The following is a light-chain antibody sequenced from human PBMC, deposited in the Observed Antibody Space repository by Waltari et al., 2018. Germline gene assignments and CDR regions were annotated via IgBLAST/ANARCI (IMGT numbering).Light chain of an antibody. CDR2: AAS. J-gene: IGKJ1*01. CDR1: QSIGNNY. CDR3: HQYDRSPWT. V-gene: IGKV3-20*01. Sequence: ENVLTQSPGTLSLSPGERATLSCRASQSIGNNYLAWYQQKPGQAPRLLIYAASIRATVIPDRFSGSGSGTDFTLTISRLEPEDFAVFYCHQYDRSPWTFGQGTKVEF.